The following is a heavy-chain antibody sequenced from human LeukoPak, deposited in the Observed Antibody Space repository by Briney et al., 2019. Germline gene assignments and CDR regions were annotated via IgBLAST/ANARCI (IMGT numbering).Heavy chain of an antibody. Sequence: GASVKVSCKASGYTFTSYYMHWVRQAPGQGLEWMGWINPNSGGTNYAQKFQGRVTMTRDTSISTAYMELSRLRSDDTAVYCCAVTQTGLGHPNQEYYYYGMDVWGQGTTVTVSS. J-gene: IGHJ6*02. CDR2: INPNSGGT. CDR1: GYTFTSYY. CDR3: AVTQTGLGHPNQEYYYYGMDV. D-gene: IGHD3-16*01. V-gene: IGHV1-2*02.